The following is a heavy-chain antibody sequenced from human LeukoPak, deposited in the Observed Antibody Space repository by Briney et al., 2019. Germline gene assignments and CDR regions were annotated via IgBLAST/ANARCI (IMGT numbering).Heavy chain of an antibody. CDR2: ISSNGDNT. J-gene: IGHJ6*04. V-gene: IGHV3-64*04. D-gene: IGHD3-10*01. CDR1: GFTFSTYV. CDR3: VRGWGSGSYYNYYYYGMDV. Sequence: GGSLRLSCSVSGFTFSTYVMHWVRQAPGKGLEYVSAISSNGDNTYYADSVKGRFTISRDNSKNTLYLQMNSLRAEDTAVYYCVRGWGSGSYYNYYYYGMDVWGKGTTVTVSS.